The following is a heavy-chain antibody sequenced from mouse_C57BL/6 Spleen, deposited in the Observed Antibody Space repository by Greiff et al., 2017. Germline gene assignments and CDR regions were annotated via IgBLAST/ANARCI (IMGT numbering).Heavy chain of an antibody. V-gene: IGHV1-82*01. D-gene: IGHD1-1*01. J-gene: IGHJ3*01. CDR1: GYAFSSSW. CDR3: ADYGSSYIAY. CDR2: IYPGDGDT. Sequence: QVQLKESGPELVKPGASVKISCKASGYAFSSSWMNWVKQRPGKGLEWIGRIYPGDGDTNYNGKFKGKATLTADKSSSTAYMQLSSLTSEDSAVYFCADYGSSYIAYWGQGTLVTVSA.